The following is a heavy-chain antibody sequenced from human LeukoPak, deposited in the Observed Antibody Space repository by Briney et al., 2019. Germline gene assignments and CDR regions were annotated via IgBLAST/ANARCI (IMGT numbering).Heavy chain of an antibody. J-gene: IGHJ1*01. CDR1: GFTFSIYG. CDR3: ATYSSLNAREFQH. Sequence: GGSLRLSCAASGFTFSIYGMHWVRQAPGKGLEWVAFIAHDGGNKNYADSVKGRFTISRDNGKNSLYVQMNSLSVEDTAVYYCATYSSLNAREFQHWGQGTLVTVSS. CDR2: IAHDGGNK. V-gene: IGHV3-30*12. D-gene: IGHD3-22*01.